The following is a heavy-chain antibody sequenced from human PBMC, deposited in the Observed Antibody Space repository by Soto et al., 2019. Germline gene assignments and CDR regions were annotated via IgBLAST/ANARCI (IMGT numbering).Heavy chain of an antibody. CDR2: ISGSGGSI. Sequence: QTGGSLRLSCAASGFTFDSYAMSWVRQAPGMGLEWVSSISGSGGSIQYAESVKGRFTISRDDSKDTLYLQMNTLRAEDTARYYCAKATGLVGASHYFDYWGRGTLVTVSS. J-gene: IGHJ4*02. CDR1: GFTFDSYA. V-gene: IGHV3-23*01. D-gene: IGHD1-26*01. CDR3: AKATGLVGASHYFDY.